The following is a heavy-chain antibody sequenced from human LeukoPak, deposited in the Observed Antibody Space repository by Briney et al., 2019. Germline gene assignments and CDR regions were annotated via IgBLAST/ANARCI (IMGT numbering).Heavy chain of an antibody. J-gene: IGHJ3*02. D-gene: IGHD1-1*01. CDR1: GGSITNSY. CDR3: ARDPLSTNDFDI. V-gene: IGHV4-59*01. Sequence: KPSETLSLTCTVSGGSITNSYWSWIRQSPGKGLEWIGYINYSGSTNYNPSLKRRVTISVDTSKNQFSLKLSSVTAADTAVYFCARDPLSTNDFDIWGQGTMVTVSS. CDR2: INYSGST.